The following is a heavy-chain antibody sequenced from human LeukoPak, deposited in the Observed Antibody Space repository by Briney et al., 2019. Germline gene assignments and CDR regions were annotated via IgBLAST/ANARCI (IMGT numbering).Heavy chain of an antibody. V-gene: IGHV3-7*01. J-gene: IGHJ4*02. D-gene: IGHD5-18*01. Sequence: PGGSLRLSCAASGFTCSYCWMSWVRQAPGKGLEWVACMKNDGSEEYYVDSVKGRFTISRDNARNSLSLQMNSLRAEDTAVYYCAALDTATTTAGYWGQGTLVTVSS. CDR3: AALDTATTTAGY. CDR1: GFTCSYCW. CDR2: MKNDGSEE.